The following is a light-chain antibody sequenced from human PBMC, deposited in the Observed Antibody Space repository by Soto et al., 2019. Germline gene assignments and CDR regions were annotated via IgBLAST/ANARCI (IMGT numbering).Light chain of an antibody. CDR2: GAS. CDR3: HQRTQQWPIP. J-gene: IGKJ5*01. Sequence: EVLLTQSPPTLSLSPGERATLSCRASQSLSTYLAWYQQKPGQAPRLLIYGASMRATGIPARFRGSGSETDFTLTISRLEADYFSIYDCHQRTQQWPIPSGYGPRLEI. CDR1: QSLSTY. V-gene: IGKV3-11*01.